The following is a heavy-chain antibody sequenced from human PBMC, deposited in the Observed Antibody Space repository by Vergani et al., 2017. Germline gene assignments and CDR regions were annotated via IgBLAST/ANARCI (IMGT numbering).Heavy chain of an antibody. CDR2: IYHSGST. V-gene: IGHV4-4*02. D-gene: IGHD5-18*01. CDR3: ATVDTAMVTVGNYYYGMDV. Sequence: QVQLQESGPGLVKPSGTLSLTCAVSGGSISSSNWWSWVRQPPGKGLEWIGEIYHSGSTNYNPSLKSRVTISVDKSKNQFSLKLSSVTAADTAVYYCATVDTAMVTVGNYYYGMDVWGQGTTVTVSS. J-gene: IGHJ6*02. CDR1: GGSISSSNW.